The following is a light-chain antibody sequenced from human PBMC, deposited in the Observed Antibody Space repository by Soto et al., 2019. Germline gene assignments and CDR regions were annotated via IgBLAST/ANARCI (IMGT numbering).Light chain of an antibody. J-gene: IGKJ1*01. CDR3: QQYGSSPWT. CDR2: GAS. V-gene: IGKV3-20*01. Sequence: EVVWTQSPGALSLSPGERATLSLRASQSVSSSYLDWYQQKPGQAPRLLIYGASSRATGIPDRFSGSGSGTDFTLTISRLEPEDFAVYYCQQYGSSPWTFGQGTKVDI. CDR1: QSVSSSY.